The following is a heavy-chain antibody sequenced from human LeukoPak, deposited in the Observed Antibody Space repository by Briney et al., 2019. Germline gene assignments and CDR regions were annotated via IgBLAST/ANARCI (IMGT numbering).Heavy chain of an antibody. V-gene: IGHV3-30*02. J-gene: IGHJ4*02. D-gene: IGHD6-13*01. CDR2: IRYDGSNK. CDR1: GITFSNYG. CDR3: AKGLSWGLDY. Sequence: PGGSLRLSCAASGITFSNYGIHWVRQAPGKGLEWVAFIRYDGSNKNYADSVKGRFTISRDNSKNTLYLQMNSLRAEDTAVYYCAKGLSWGLDYWGQGTLVTVSS.